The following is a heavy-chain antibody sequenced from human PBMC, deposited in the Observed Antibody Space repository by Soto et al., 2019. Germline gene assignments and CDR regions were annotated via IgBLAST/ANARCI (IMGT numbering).Heavy chain of an antibody. J-gene: IGHJ4*02. CDR1: GFSFSSYA. CDR2: ISGTGGST. Sequence: EVQLLESGGGLVQPGGSLRLSCAASGFSFSSYAMSWVRQAPGKGLEWVSSISGTGGSTYYADSVKGRFTISRDNSKNTLFLQMNSLRAEDTAVYYCAKGPHSSAWHYFDYWGQGTLITVSS. D-gene: IGHD6-19*01. CDR3: AKGPHSSAWHYFDY. V-gene: IGHV3-23*01.